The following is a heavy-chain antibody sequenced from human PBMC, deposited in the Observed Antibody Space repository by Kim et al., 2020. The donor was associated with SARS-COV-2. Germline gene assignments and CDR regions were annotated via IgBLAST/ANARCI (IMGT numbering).Heavy chain of an antibody. CDR1: GGSFSGYY. CDR3: ARKLHSAAIKRYYMDV. J-gene: IGHJ6*03. V-gene: IGHV4-34*01. Sequence: SETLSLTCAVYGGSFSGYYWSWIRQPPGKGLEWIGEINHSGSTNYNPSLKSRVTISVDTSKNQFSLKLSSVTAADTAVYYCARKLHSAAIKRYYMDVWGKGTTVTVSS. CDR2: INHSGST. D-gene: IGHD2-2*01.